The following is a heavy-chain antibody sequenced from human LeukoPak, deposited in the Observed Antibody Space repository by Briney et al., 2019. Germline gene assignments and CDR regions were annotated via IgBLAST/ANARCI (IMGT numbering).Heavy chain of an antibody. CDR3: ARVWSYDWSYYFDY. D-gene: IGHD5-12*01. CDR2: INHSGST. J-gene: IGHJ4*02. V-gene: IGHV4-34*01. CDR1: GGSFSGYY. Sequence: SETLSLTCAVYGGSFSGYYWSWIRQPPGKGLEWIGEINHSGSTNYNPSLKSRVTISVDTSKNQFSLKLSSVTAADTAVYYCARVWSYDWSYYFDYWGQGTLVTVSS.